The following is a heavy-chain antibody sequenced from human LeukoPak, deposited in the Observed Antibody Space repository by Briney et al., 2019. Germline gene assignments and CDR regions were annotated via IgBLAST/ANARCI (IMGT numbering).Heavy chain of an antibody. CDR3: ARAPYYNYYYYGMDV. CDR1: GFTFSSYS. Sequence: PWGSLRLSCAASGFTFSSYSMNWVRQAPGKGLEWVSSISSSSSYIYYADSVKGRFTISRDNAKNSLYLQMNSLRAEDTAVYYCARAPYYNYYYYGMDVWGQGTTVTVSS. V-gene: IGHV3-21*01. J-gene: IGHJ6*02. D-gene: IGHD3-10*01. CDR2: ISSSSSYI.